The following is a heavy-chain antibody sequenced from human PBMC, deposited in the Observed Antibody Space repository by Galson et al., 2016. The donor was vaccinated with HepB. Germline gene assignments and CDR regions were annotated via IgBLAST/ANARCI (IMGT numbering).Heavy chain of an antibody. CDR2: VFHSGNS. J-gene: IGHJ2*01. V-gene: IGHV4/OR15-8*01. CDR1: GGSISKDNW. CDR3: TRHSKLRAWYFHL. D-gene: IGHD1-7*01. Sequence: SETLSLTCGVSGGSISKDNWWTWVRQAPGMGLEWIGEVFHSGNSVYNPSLKSRVSISVDKSKHHFSLRLTSVTAAHTAIYFCTRHSKLRAWYFHLWGRGTRFPVSS.